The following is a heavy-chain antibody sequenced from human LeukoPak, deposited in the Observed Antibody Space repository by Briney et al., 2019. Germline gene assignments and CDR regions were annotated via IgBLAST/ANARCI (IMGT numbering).Heavy chain of an antibody. D-gene: IGHD2-2*01. V-gene: IGHV4-59*08. Sequence: SETLSLTCTVSGGSISSYYWSWIRQPPGKGLEWIGYIYYSGSTNYNPSLKGRVTISVETSKNQFSLKLSSVTAADTAVYYCAGCTTRYGRHAMDVWGQGTTVTVSS. CDR3: AGCTTRYGRHAMDV. CDR1: GGSISSYY. CDR2: IYYSGST. J-gene: IGHJ6*02.